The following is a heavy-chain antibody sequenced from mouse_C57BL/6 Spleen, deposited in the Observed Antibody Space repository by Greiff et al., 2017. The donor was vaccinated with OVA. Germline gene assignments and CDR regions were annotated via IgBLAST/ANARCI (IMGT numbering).Heavy chain of an antibody. CDR3: ARNPITTVVATDAMDY. V-gene: IGHV1-20*01. D-gene: IGHD1-1*01. J-gene: IGHJ4*01. CDR2: INPYNGDT. CDR1: GYSFTGYF. Sequence: VQLKQSGPELVKPGDSVKISCKASGYSFTGYFMNWVMQSHGTSLERIGRINPYNGDTLYNQKFKGKATLTVDKSSSTAHMELRSLTSEDSAVYYCARNPITTVVATDAMDYWGQGTSVTVSS.